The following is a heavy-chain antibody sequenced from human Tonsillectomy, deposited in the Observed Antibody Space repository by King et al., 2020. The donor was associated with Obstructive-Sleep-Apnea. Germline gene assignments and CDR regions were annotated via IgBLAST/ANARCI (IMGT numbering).Heavy chain of an antibody. CDR2: TYYSGRA. CDR1: GASVSSGGSY. D-gene: IGHD1/OR15-1a*01. CDR3: ARGGDYSSSWNKVDF. Sequence: QLQESGPGLVKPSQTLALTCTVSGASVSSGGSYWTWIRQHPGKGLEGIAYTYYSGRAYYNPSLRSRVLVSFDTSKNQLSLEMTSLTAADTAVYYCARGGDYSSSWNKVDFWGQGALVIVSS. J-gene: IGHJ4*02. V-gene: IGHV4-31*03.